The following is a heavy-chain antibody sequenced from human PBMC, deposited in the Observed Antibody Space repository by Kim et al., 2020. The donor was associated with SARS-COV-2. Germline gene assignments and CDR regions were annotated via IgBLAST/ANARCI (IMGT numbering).Heavy chain of an antibody. CDR2: IYYSGST. D-gene: IGHD3-22*01. Sequence: SETLSLTCTVSGGSISSYYWSWIWQPPGKGLEWIGYIYYSGSTNYNPSLKSRVTISVDTSKNQFSLKLSSVTAADTAVYYCARGAYYYDSIGYLNWFDPWGQGTLVTVSS. J-gene: IGHJ5*02. CDR3: ARGAYYYDSIGYLNWFDP. V-gene: IGHV4-59*13. CDR1: GGSISSYY.